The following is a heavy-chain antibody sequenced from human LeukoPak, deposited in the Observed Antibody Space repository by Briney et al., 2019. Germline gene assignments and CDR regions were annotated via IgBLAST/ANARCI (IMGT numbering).Heavy chain of an antibody. V-gene: IGHV3-21*01. CDR2: CSGSGKYI. J-gene: IGHJ4*02. CDR3: ARAPWGYQFDC. Sequence: PGGSLRLSCAVSGFTFSNFGMNWVRQAPGEGLEWVSYCSGSGKYIYYADSVKGRFTISRDNAKNSLFLQLNSLRVEDTAVYYCARAPWGYQFDCWGQGTLVTVSS. CDR1: GFTFSNFG. D-gene: IGHD5-12*01.